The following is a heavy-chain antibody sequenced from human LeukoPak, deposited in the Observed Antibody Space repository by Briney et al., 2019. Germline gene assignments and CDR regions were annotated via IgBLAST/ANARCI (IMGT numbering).Heavy chain of an antibody. CDR2: IYYSGST. CDR3: ARLTPFYYYDSSGRDYYYMEV. V-gene: IGHV4-39*01. CDR1: FRPIRSRRSV. J-gene: IGHJ6*03. D-gene: IGHD3-22*01. Sequence: SSETLSLTCAASFRPIRSRRSVGEGKSLPLGKGRMSKRNIYYSGSTYYNPSLKSRVTISVDTSTNQFSLKLSSVTAADTPVYYCARLTPFYYYDSSGRDYYYMEVWGKGTTVTVSS.